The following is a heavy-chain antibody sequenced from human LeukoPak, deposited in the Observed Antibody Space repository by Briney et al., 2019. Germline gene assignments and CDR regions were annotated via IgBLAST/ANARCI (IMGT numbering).Heavy chain of an antibody. Sequence: PSETLSLTCTVSGDSISSSDYYWAWIRQPPGKGLEWIGNIYYNGNTYYNSSLKSRVTISIDTSKKQFSLRLNAVTAADTAVFYCASLRVPGYDYWGQGTLVTVSS. D-gene: IGHD6-25*01. CDR1: GDSISSSDYY. J-gene: IGHJ4*02. CDR2: IYYNGNT. CDR3: ASLRVPGYDY. V-gene: IGHV4-39*07.